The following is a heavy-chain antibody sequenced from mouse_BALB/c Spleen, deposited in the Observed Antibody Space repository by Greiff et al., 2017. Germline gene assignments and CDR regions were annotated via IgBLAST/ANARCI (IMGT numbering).Heavy chain of an antibody. Sequence: EVQLQQSGTVLARPGASVKMSCKASGYSFTSYWMHWVKQRPGQGLEWIGAIYPGNSDTSYNQKFKGKAKLTAVTSASTAYMELSSLTNEDSAVYYCTCMITTIFAYWGQGTLVTVSA. CDR2: IYPGNSDT. V-gene: IGHV1-5*01. CDR1: GYSFTSYW. D-gene: IGHD2-4*01. CDR3: TCMITTIFAY. J-gene: IGHJ3*01.